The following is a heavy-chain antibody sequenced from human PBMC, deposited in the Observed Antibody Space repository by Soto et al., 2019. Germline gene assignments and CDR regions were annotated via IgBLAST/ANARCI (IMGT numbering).Heavy chain of an antibody. CDR2: MSYDGTKE. Sequence: GGSLRLSCAASGFTLTTYGMHWVRQAPGKGRGWVAAMSYDGTKEYYADSVKGRFTISRDSSRNTLFLQLNSLRAEDTAVYYCAKEFGSTWIDHWGEGTLVTVSS. J-gene: IGHJ4*02. CDR1: GFTLTTYG. CDR3: AKEFGSTWIDH. D-gene: IGHD6-13*01. V-gene: IGHV3-30*18.